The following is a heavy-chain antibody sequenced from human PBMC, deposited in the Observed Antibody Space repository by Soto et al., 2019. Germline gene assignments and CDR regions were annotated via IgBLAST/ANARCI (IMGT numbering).Heavy chain of an antibody. CDR1: GYTLTELS. D-gene: IGHD1-26*01. CDR3: ATGPSQGGSYFYWFDP. Sequence: ASVKVSCKVSGYTLTELSMHWVRQAPGKGLEWMGGFDPEDGETIYAQKFQGRVTMTEDTSTDTAYMELSSLRSEDTAVYYCATGPSQGGSYFYWFDPWGQGALVTVSS. CDR2: FDPEDGET. V-gene: IGHV1-24*01. J-gene: IGHJ5*02.